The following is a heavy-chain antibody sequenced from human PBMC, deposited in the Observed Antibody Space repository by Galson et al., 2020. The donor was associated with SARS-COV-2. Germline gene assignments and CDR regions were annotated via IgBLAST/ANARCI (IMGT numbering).Heavy chain of an antibody. J-gene: IGHJ6*03. V-gene: IGHV4-39*01. CDR1: AGSISTSRDY. CDR2: ISYSGST. CDR3: ASRKYYNYYMDV. Sequence: SETLSLTCTVSAGSISTSRDYWGWIRQPPGKGLEWIATISYSGSTYYNPSLKSRVMISVDKSKNQFSLKMSSVTAADTAVYYGASRKYYNYYMDVWGKGITVTSSS.